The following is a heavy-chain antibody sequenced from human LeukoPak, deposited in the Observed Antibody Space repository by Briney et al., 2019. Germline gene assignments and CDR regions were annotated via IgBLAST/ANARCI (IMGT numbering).Heavy chain of an antibody. Sequence: GASVKVSCKASGGTFSSYAISWVRQAPGQGLEWMGGIIPIFGTANYAQKFQGRVTITADKSTSTAYMELSSLRSEDTAVYYCARTSGSRDGYNSVDYWGQGTLVTVSS. D-gene: IGHD5-24*01. CDR2: IIPIFGTA. CDR3: ARTSGSRDGYNSVDY. J-gene: IGHJ4*02. CDR1: GGTFSSYA. V-gene: IGHV1-69*06.